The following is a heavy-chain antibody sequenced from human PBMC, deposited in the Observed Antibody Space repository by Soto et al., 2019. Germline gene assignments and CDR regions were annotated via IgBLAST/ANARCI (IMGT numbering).Heavy chain of an antibody. Sequence: GASVKVSCKASGYTFTSYGISWVRQAPGQGLEWMGWISAYNGNTNYAQKLQGRVTMTTDTSTSTAYMELRSLRSDDTAVYYCAREVGAAWYYYDSSPKVFDYWGQGTLVTVSS. CDR1: GYTFTSYG. J-gene: IGHJ4*02. CDR3: AREVGAAWYYYDSSPKVFDY. V-gene: IGHV1-18*04. CDR2: ISAYNGNT. D-gene: IGHD3-22*01.